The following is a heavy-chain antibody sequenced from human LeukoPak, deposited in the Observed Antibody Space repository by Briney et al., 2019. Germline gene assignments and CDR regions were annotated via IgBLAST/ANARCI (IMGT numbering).Heavy chain of an antibody. V-gene: IGHV4-59*01. CDR2: IYYSGST. J-gene: IGHJ6*02. CDR1: GGSISGYY. Sequence: SETLSLTCTVSGGSISGYYWCWIRQPPGKGLEWIGYIYYSGSTNDNPSLRGRLSISVDTTKNQFSLNLSSVTAADTAVYYCARGSVTTGEYYYFYGLDVWGQGTTVTVSS. D-gene: IGHD4-17*01. CDR3: ARGSVTTGEYYYFYGLDV.